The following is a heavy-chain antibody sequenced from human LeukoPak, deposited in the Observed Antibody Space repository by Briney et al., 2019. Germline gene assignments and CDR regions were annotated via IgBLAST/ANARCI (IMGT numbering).Heavy chain of an antibody. D-gene: IGHD3-9*01. J-gene: IGHJ6*03. CDR3: ARDSESYDILTGILSGVGNYYYYYYMDV. CDR1: GYTFTSYG. CDR2: ISAYNGNT. V-gene: IGHV1-18*01. Sequence: GASVKVSCKASGYTFTSYGISWVRQAPGQGLEWMGWISAYNGNTNYAQKLQGRVTMTTDTSTSTAYMELRSLRSDDTAVYYCARDSESYDILTGILSGVGNYYYYYYMDVWGKGTTVTVSS.